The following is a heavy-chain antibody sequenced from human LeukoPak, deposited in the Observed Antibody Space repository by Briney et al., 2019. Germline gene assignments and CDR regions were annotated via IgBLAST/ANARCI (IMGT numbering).Heavy chain of an antibody. CDR3: AMTYYYGSGSPNFGY. CDR2: IKQDGSEK. J-gene: IGHJ4*02. V-gene: IGHV3-7*01. D-gene: IGHD3-10*01. CDR1: GFTFSSYW. Sequence: GSLRLSCAASGFTFSSYWMSWVRQAPGKGLEWVANIKQDGSEKYYVDSAKGRFTISRDNAKNSLYLQMNSLRAEDTAVYYCAMTYYYGSGSPNFGYWGQGTLVTVSS.